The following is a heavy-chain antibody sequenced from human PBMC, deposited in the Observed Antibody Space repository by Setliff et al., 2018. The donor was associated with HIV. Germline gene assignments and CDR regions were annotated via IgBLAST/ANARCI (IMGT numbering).Heavy chain of an antibody. D-gene: IGHD6-19*01. CDR1: GYTFSSYC. CDR3: ARNQGDSSGWYAGDY. V-gene: IGHV1-46*01. Sequence: ASVKVSCKASGYTFSSYCVHWVRQAPGQGLEWMGIISPSGGSTSYAQKFQGRVTMTRDTSTSTVYMELSSLRSEDTAVYYCARNQGDSSGWYAGDYWGHGTLVTVSS. J-gene: IGHJ4*01. CDR2: ISPSGGST.